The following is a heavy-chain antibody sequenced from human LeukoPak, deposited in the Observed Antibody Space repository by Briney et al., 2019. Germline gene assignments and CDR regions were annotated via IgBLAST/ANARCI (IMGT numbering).Heavy chain of an antibody. CDR2: IKQDGSEK. D-gene: IGHD4-17*01. Sequence: GGSLRLSCAASGFTFSRYWMTWVRQAPGKGLEWVANIKQDGSEKYYVDSVKGRFTISRDTAKNSLYLQMNSLRAEDTAVYSCARGDYGDYWNYYYMDVWGKGTTVTVSS. CDR3: ARGDYGDYWNYYYMDV. CDR1: GFTFSRYW. J-gene: IGHJ6*03. V-gene: IGHV3-7*04.